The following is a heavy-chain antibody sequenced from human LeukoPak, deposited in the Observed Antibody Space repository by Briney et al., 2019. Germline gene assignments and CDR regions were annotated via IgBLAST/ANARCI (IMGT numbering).Heavy chain of an antibody. V-gene: IGHV4-39*07. CDR1: GGSISSSSYY. CDR2: IYYSGST. Sequence: PSETLSLTCTVSGGSISSSSYYWGWIRQPPGKGLEWIGSIYYSGSTYYNPSLKSRVTISVDTSKNQFSLKLSSVTAAETAVYYCAREPHDYVGMDVWGKGTTVTVSS. D-gene: IGHD4/OR15-4a*01. CDR3: AREPHDYVGMDV. J-gene: IGHJ6*04.